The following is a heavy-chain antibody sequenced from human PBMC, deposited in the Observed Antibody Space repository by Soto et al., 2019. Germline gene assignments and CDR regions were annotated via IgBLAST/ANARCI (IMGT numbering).Heavy chain of an antibody. CDR3: ASGAQRNSLYFH. V-gene: IGHV3-53*01. CDR1: DFSFNDKF. CDR2: ISSYDAA. D-gene: IGHD1-7*01. J-gene: IGHJ4*02. Sequence: EVQLVESGGGLIQPGGSLRLSCAASDFSFNDKFVTWVRQAPGKGLEWVSVISSYDAAYYADSVRGRLTISGDSSHYIVYLQMHSLRVDDTARYYCASGAQRNSLYFHWGEGSLVTV.